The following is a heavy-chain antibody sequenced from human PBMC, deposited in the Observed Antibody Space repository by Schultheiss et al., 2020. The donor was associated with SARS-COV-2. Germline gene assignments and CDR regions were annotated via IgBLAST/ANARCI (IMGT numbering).Heavy chain of an antibody. CDR3: ARSKYGRKGSQFDP. D-gene: IGHD2-8*01. J-gene: IGHJ5*02. V-gene: IGHV4-4*02. CDR1: GGSISSSNW. Sequence: SETLSLTCAVSGGSISSSNWWSWVRQPPGKGLEWIGEIYHSGSTNYNPSLKSRVTISVDKSKNQFSLKLSSVTAADTAIYYCARSKYGRKGSQFDPWGQGTLVTVSS. CDR2: IYHSGST.